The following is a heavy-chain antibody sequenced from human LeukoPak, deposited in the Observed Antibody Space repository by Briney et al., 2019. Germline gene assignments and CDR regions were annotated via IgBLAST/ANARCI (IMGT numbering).Heavy chain of an antibody. V-gene: IGHV3-21*01. CDR3: ARRGYSDSSGYDY. D-gene: IGHD3-22*01. J-gene: IGHJ4*02. Sequence: GGSLRLSCADSGFTFSSYSMNWVRQAPGEGLEWVSSISSSSSYIYYADSVRGRFTISRDNAKNSLYLQMNSLRAEDTAIYYCARRGYSDSSGYDYWGQGTLVTVSS. CDR2: ISSSSSYI. CDR1: GFTFSSYS.